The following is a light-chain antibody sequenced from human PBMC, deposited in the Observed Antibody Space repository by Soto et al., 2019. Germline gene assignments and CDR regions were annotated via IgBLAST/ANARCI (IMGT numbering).Light chain of an antibody. CDR2: WAA. J-gene: IGKJ4*01. CDR1: QSVLYSTNNKNY. Sequence: DIVMTQSPDSLAVSLGERATINCNSSQSVLYSTNNKNYLAWYQQKPGQTPKLLIYWAATRESGVPDRFSGSGSGTDFTLTISSLHAEDVAVYYCQQYYITPLTFGGGTKVEIK. CDR3: QQYYITPLT. V-gene: IGKV4-1*01.